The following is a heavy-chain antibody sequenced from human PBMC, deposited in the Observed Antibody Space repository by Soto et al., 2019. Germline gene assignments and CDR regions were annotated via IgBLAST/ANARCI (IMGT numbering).Heavy chain of an antibody. Sequence: GGSLRLSCAASGFTFSSYWMHWVRHDPGKGLVWVSRINSDGSSTNYADSVKGRFTISRDNAKNTLHLQMSSLRAEDTDVYYCVRGSSGWYGVDSWGQGTLVTVSS. CDR3: VRGSSGWYGVDS. CDR1: GFTFSSYW. V-gene: IGHV3-74*01. CDR2: INSDGSST. D-gene: IGHD6-19*01. J-gene: IGHJ4*02.